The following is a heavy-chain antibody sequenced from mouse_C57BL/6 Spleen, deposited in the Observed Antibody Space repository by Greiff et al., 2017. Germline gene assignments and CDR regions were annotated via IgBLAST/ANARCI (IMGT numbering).Heavy chain of an antibody. V-gene: IGHV1-61*01. CDR3: AREACLLYYAMDY. CDR1: GYTFTSYW. D-gene: IGHD1-1*01. CDR2: IYPSDSET. Sequence: QVQLQQPGAELVRPGSSVKLSCKASGYTFTSYWMDWVKQRPGQGLEWIGNIYPSDSETHYNQKFKDKATLTVDKSSSTAYMQLSSLTSEDSAVYYCAREACLLYYAMDYWGQGTSVTVSS. J-gene: IGHJ4*01.